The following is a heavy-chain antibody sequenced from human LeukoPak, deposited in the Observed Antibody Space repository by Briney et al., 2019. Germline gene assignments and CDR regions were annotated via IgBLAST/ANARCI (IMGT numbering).Heavy chain of an antibody. CDR3: ARQVLYYYDSSGPLMYYYYMDV. CDR2: IYTSGST. D-gene: IGHD3-22*01. J-gene: IGHJ6*03. Sequence: SETLSLTCTVSGGSISSYYWSWIRQPPGKGLEWIGYIYTSGSTNYSPSLKSRVTISVDTSKNQFSLKLSSVTAADTAVYYCARQVLYYYDSSGPLMYYYYMDVWGKGTTVTVSS. CDR1: GGSISSYY. V-gene: IGHV4-4*09.